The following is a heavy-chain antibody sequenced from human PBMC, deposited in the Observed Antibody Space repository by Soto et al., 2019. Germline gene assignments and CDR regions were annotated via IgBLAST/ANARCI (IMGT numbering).Heavy chain of an antibody. V-gene: IGHV1-69*13. J-gene: IGHJ4*02. Sequence: ASVNVSRPASGVGSNRGDMQWVREAPGQGLEWMGGIIPMFGTPHYAEKFQDRVTITADESTGTAYLELSSLTSEDTAVYYCATSEGRDGYSFDYWGPGTLVTVSS. CDR2: IIPMFGTP. D-gene: IGHD5-12*01. CDR3: ATSEGRDGYSFDY. CDR1: GVGSNRGD.